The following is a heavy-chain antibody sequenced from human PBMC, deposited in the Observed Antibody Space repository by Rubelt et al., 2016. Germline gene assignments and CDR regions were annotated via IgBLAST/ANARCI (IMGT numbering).Heavy chain of an antibody. J-gene: IGHJ4*02. CDR2: IYHSGST. CDR3: ARGLGSSRTIDY. Sequence: QVQLQESGPGLVKPSGTLSLTCAVSGGSISSSNWWSWVRQPPGKGLVWIGEIYHSGSTNYTPSLKGRVTRSVDKSKNQFALKLSAVTAADTAVYYCARGLGSSRTIDYWGQGTLVTVSS. CDR1: GGSISSSNW. V-gene: IGHV4-4*02. D-gene: IGHD2-2*01.